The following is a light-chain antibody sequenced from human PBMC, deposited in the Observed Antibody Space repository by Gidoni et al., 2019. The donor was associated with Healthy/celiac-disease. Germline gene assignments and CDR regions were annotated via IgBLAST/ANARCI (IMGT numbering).Light chain of an antibody. J-gene: IGLJ2*01. Sequence: QSALTQPASVSGSPGQSITISCTGTSSDVGGYNYVSWYQQHPGKAPKLIIYEVSNRPSGVSNRFSCSKSGHTASLTISWLQAEDEADYYCSSYTSSSPLVFGGGTKLTVL. CDR1: SSDVGGYNY. CDR3: SSYTSSSPLV. CDR2: EVS. V-gene: IGLV2-14*01.